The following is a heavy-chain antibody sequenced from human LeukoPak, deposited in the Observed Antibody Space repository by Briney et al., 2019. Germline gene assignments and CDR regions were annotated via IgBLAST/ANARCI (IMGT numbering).Heavy chain of an antibody. V-gene: IGHV3-7*01. J-gene: IGHJ4*02. D-gene: IGHD5-24*01. CDR2: IKSDGSEK. CDR1: EFTFSSNW. Sequence: GGSLRLSCVVSEFTFSSNWMNWVRQAPRKGLEWVANIKSDGSEKYYADSVKGRFTISRDNAKNSLYLQMNSLKAEDTAVYYCASGSGWRQLYWGQGTLVTVSP. CDR3: ASGSGWRQLY.